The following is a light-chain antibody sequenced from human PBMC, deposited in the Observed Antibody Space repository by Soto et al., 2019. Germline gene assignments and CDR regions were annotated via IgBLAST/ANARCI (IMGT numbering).Light chain of an antibody. V-gene: IGKV1-9*01. CDR2: TAS. J-gene: IGKJ5*01. CDR3: QQLNTLPFT. Sequence: DIPMTQSPSSLSATVGDRVTITCRASQSIGRYLNWYQQKPGKAPNLLIYTASSLQSGVPSRFSGSGSGTEFTLTISGLLPEDFATYHCQQLNTLPFTFGQGTRWRL. CDR1: QSIGRY.